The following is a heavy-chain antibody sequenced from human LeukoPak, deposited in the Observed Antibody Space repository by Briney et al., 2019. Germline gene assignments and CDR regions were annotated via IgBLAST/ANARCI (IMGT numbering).Heavy chain of an antibody. CDR2: IDPSDSYT. J-gene: IGHJ4*02. D-gene: IGHD2-2*03. V-gene: IGHV5-10-1*01. Sequence: PGESLRISCKGPGYSFTSYWISWVRQMPGKGLEWMGRIDPSDSYTNYSPSFQGHVTISADKSISTAYLQWSSLKASDTAMYYCASQPGYCSSTSCYEYYWGQGTLVTVSS. CDR3: ASQPGYCSSTSCYEYY. CDR1: GYSFTSYW.